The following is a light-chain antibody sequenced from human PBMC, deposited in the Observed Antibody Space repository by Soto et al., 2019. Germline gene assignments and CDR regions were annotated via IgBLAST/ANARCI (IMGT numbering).Light chain of an antibody. CDR2: EVT. CDR3: GSHAGSNSWV. CDR1: SSDVGGYNY. V-gene: IGLV2-8*01. J-gene: IGLJ3*02. Sequence: QSALTQPPSASGSPGQSVTISCTGTSSDVGGYNYVSWYQQHPGKAPKLIIYEVTKRPSGVPARFSGSKSGNTASLTLSGLQPEYEADYYCGSHAGSNSWVFGGGTKLTVL.